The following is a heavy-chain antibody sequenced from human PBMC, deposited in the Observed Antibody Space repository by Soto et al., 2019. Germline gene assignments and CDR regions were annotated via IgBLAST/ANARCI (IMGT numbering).Heavy chain of an antibody. J-gene: IGHJ4*02. CDR1: GGSISSTNW. CDR3: ARDGAAALFRPPLTF. D-gene: IGHD6-13*01. CDR2: IYHSGST. V-gene: IGHV4-4*02. Sequence: QVQLQESDPGLVRPSGTLSLTCAVSGGSISSTNWWSWVRQPPGKGLAWIGEIYHSGSTNYNPSLKSRVTMSVDKSKNQFSLRLSSVTAADTAVYYCARDGAAALFRPPLTFWGQGTLVTVSS.